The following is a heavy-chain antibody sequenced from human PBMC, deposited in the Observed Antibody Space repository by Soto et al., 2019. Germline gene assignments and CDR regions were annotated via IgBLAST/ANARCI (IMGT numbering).Heavy chain of an antibody. D-gene: IGHD4-17*01. CDR2: VYYRGRS. Sequence: TETLSLTCTVYGGSVTNSSYYWGWIRQSPGKGLEWIGSVYYRGRSYSKSSVKSRVTISVDTSKNRFSLSLNSVTASDTAVYFCVSQRTTVPTQAYFDYWGPGALVTVSS. J-gene: IGHJ4*02. V-gene: IGHV4-39*01. CDR3: VSQRTTVPTQAYFDY. CDR1: GGSVTNSSYY.